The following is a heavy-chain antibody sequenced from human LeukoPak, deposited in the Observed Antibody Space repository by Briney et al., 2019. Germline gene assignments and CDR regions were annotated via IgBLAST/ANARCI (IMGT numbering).Heavy chain of an antibody. D-gene: IGHD1-26*01. J-gene: IGHJ4*02. CDR1: GFTFSNFG. CDR3: AKDRYSGSYLQTGPCAH. V-gene: IGHV3-30*18. Sequence: GGSLRLSCAASGFTFSNFGMHWVRQAPGKGLDWVAVISYDGSNKHYADSVKGRFTISRDNSKNTLYLQMNSLRAEDTAVYYCAKDRYSGSYLQTGPCAHWGQGILVTVSS. CDR2: ISYDGSNK.